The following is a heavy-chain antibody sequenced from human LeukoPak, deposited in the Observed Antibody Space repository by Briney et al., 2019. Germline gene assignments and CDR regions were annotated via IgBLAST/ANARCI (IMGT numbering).Heavy chain of an antibody. V-gene: IGHV1-2*02. D-gene: IGHD2-2*01. J-gene: IGHJ5*02. CDR3: ARGGWSLGYCSSSSCLDWFDP. CDR1: RYTFTDYY. CDR2: INPSSGGT. Sequence: ASVNLSCKASRYTFTDYYMHWVRQAPGQGLEWMGWINPSSGGTNYAQKFQGRVAMTRDTSISTAYMELSRLRSDDTAVYYCARGGWSLGYCSSSSCLDWFDPWGQGTLVTVSS.